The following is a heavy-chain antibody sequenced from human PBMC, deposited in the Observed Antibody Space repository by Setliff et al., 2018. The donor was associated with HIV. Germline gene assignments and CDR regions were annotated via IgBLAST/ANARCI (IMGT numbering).Heavy chain of an antibody. CDR2: IRSKTYVGTT. V-gene: IGHV3-49*04. J-gene: IGHJ6*02. CDR1: GFTFGDYA. CDR3: TRDSPGGNSYYYGMDV. D-gene: IGHD2-15*01. Sequence: GGSLRLSCTASGFTFGDYAMTWVRQAPGKGLKWVGFIRSKTYVGTTEYTASVKGRFTISRDDSKSIAYLQMNSLKTEDTAMYYCTRDSPGGNSYYYGMDVWGQGTTVTVSS.